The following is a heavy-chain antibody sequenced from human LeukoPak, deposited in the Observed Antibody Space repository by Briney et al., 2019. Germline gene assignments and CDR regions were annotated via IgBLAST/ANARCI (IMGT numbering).Heavy chain of an antibody. CDR2: IYVSGST. V-gene: IGHV4-4*07. CDR3: ARDSGTTGEVKFDS. D-gene: IGHD3-10*01. Sequence: PSETLSLTCTVSGGSISNKYWSWIRQPAGRGLEWIGRIYVSGSTTYNPSLKSRVTISLDTSKNQFSLKLRSVTAADTAVYYCARDSGTTGEVKFDSWGQGTLVTVSS. J-gene: IGHJ5*01. CDR1: GGSISNKY.